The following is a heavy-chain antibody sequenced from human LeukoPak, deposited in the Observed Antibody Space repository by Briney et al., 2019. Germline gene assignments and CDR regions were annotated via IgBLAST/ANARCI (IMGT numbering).Heavy chain of an antibody. J-gene: IGHJ4*02. CDR3: ARAFDYYFDY. D-gene: IGHD2-21*01. V-gene: IGHV4-34*01. CDR1: GGSFSDYY. Sequence: SETLSLTCAVYGGSFSDYYWIWIRQPPGKGLEWIAEINHRGTTNYNPSFKSRLSLSVDTSNRHFTLKLTSVTAADTAVYYCARAFDYYFDYWSQGTLVTVSS. CDR2: INHRGTT.